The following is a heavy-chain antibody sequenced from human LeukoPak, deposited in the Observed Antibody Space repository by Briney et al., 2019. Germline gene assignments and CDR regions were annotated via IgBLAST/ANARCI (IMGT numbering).Heavy chain of an antibody. J-gene: IGHJ4*02. CDR2: ISSSSSYI. CDR1: VLTFSSFR. CDR3: GRDSGDYCFDY. D-gene: IGHD4-17*01. V-gene: IGHV3-21*01. Sequence: GGSLRLSCAPSVLTFSSFRMNWLRQAPGKGLEWVSSISSSSSYIYYTDSVKGRFTIDRDNAKNSLYLQMNSLRAEETAVYYCGRDSGDYCFDYWGQGTLVTVSS.